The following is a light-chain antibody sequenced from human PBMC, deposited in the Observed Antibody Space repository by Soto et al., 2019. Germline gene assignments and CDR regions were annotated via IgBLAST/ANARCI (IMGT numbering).Light chain of an antibody. CDR3: QQFIDGWD. Sequence: IQMTQSPSTLSASIGDRVTITCRASQSINNRLAWYQQMPGKAPNLLIYDASTLESGVPSRFRGSGSETEFTLTISGLQPDDFATYYGQQFIDGWDFGQETKVESK. CDR2: DAS. CDR1: QSINNR. V-gene: IGKV1-5*01. J-gene: IGKJ1*01.